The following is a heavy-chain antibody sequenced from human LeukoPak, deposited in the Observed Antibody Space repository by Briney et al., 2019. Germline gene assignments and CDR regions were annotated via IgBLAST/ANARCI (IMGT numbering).Heavy chain of an antibody. CDR3: AKDRLAVVPAAKDY. D-gene: IGHD2-2*01. J-gene: IGHJ4*02. CDR1: GFTFSSYA. Sequence: PGGSLRLSCAASGFTFSSYAMSWVRQAPGKGLEWVSAISGSGGSTYYADSVKGRFTISRDNPKNTLYLQMNSLRAEDTAVYYCAKDRLAVVPAAKDYWGQGTLVTVSS. CDR2: ISGSGGST. V-gene: IGHV3-23*01.